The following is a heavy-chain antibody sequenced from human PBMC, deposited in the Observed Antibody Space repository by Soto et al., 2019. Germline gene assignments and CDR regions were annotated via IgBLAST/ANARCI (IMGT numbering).Heavy chain of an antibody. CDR3: ARSRPGFPRYRSKGQDYYYYGMDV. CDR2: ISYDGSNK. V-gene: IGHV3-30-3*01. D-gene: IGHD3-9*01. CDR1: GFTFSSYP. Sequence: PGGSLRLSCAASGFTFSSYPMHWVRQAPGKGLEWVAVISYDGSNKYYADSVKGRFTISRDNSKNTLYLQMNSLRAADTAVYYCARSRPGFPRYRSKGQDYYYYGMDVWGQGTTVTVSS. J-gene: IGHJ6*02.